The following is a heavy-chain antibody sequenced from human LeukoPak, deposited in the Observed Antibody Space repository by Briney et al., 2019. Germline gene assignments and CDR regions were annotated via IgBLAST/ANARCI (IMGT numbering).Heavy chain of an antibody. V-gene: IGHV1-18*01. CDR3: ARDHQQLGMSYLDP. Sequence: GASVKVSCKASGYTFTNYGISWVRQAPGQGLEWMGWISAYNGNTDYAQKLQGRVTMTTDTSTSTAYMEVRSLRSDDTAVYYCARDHQQLGMSYLDPWGQGTLVTVSS. CDR1: GYTFTNYG. D-gene: IGHD6-13*01. CDR2: ISAYNGNT. J-gene: IGHJ5*02.